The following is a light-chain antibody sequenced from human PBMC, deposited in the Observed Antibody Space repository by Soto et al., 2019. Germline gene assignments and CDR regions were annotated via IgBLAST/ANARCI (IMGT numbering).Light chain of an antibody. CDR1: QGIDTW. Sequence: DIKMTQSPSSVSASVGDSVTITCRASQGIDTWLAWYQQKPGQAPKLLIYGASRLQSGVPSRFSGSGSGTDFTLTITSLQPEDFATYYCHQADSLFTFGPGTKVDIK. V-gene: IGKV1-12*01. CDR3: HQADSLFT. J-gene: IGKJ3*01. CDR2: GAS.